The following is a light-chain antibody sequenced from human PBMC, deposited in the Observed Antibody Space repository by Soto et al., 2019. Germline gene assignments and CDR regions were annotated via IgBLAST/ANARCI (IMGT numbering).Light chain of an antibody. Sequence: EIVLTQSPATLSLSPGERATLSCRASQSFTSYLAWYQQKPGQAPRLLIYDASNRATGIPARFSGSGSGTDLTLTISSLEPGDFAVYYCQQRSNWPPKYTFGQGTKLEIK. CDR1: QSFTSY. CDR2: DAS. J-gene: IGKJ2*01. V-gene: IGKV3-11*01. CDR3: QQRSNWPPKYT.